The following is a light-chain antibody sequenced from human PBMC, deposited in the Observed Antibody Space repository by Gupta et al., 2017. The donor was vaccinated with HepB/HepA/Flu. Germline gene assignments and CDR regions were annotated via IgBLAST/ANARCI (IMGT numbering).Light chain of an antibody. Sequence: DIVMTQSPDSLAVSLGERATINCRSSQSILYSSNNKNYLSWYQQKPGQPPKLLIYWASTREFGVPDRFSGSGSGTDFTLTISSLQAEDVAFYFCHQDYGPPYTFGQGTKLEIK. CDR1: QSILYSSNNKNY. CDR3: HQDYGPPYT. V-gene: IGKV4-1*01. J-gene: IGKJ2*01. CDR2: WAS.